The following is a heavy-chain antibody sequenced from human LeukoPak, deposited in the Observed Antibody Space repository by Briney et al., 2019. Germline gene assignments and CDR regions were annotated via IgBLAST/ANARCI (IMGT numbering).Heavy chain of an antibody. D-gene: IGHD2-2*01. Sequence: GGSLRLSCAASGFIFSNYSMNWVRQAPGKGLEWVSWISSTSNTIYYADSVKGRFTIFRDNAKNSLDLQMNSLRDEDTAVYYCARPSRSTGPAYWGQGTLVTVSS. J-gene: IGHJ4*02. CDR1: GFIFSNYS. CDR3: ARPSRSTGPAY. V-gene: IGHV3-48*02. CDR2: ISSTSNTI.